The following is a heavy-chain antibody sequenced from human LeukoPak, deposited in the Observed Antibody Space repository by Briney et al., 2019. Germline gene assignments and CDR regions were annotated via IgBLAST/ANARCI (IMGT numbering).Heavy chain of an antibody. CDR3: ARVPVSGPGARFDY. D-gene: IGHD4-11*01. CDR1: GYTFTSYG. V-gene: IGHV1-18*01. Sequence: GASVKVSCKASGYTFTSYGLSWVRQAPGQGLEWMGWISAYNVNTNDAQKLQGRVTMTTDTSTTTAYMELRSLRADGTAVYYCARVPVSGPGARFDYWGQGTLVTVSS. CDR2: ISAYNVNT. J-gene: IGHJ4*02.